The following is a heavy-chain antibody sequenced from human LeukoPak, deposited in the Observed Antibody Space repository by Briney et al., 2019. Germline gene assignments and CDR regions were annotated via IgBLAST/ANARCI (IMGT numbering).Heavy chain of an antibody. Sequence: PGGSLRLSCAASGFTFSSYAMSWVRQPPGKGLEWIGSIYYSGSTYYNPSLKSRVTISVDTSKNQFSLKLSSVTAADTAVYYCARVLRGNYYYMDVWGKGTTVTVSS. CDR3: ARVLRGNYYYMDV. V-gene: IGHV4-39*07. J-gene: IGHJ6*03. CDR2: IYYSGST. CDR1: GFTFSSYA.